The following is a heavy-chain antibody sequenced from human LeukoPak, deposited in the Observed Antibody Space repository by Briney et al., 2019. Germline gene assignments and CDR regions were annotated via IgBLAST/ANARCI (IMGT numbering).Heavy chain of an antibody. V-gene: IGHV4-39*07. CDR2: IHYSGST. Sequence: SVILSLTCIVSEGSSRTSSYYWGWIRPTPGKGLEWIGSIHYSGSTYYNPSLKSRVTISVESTQFSLNLMSVTPADTATYYCARDDAASYYSWFGTWGQGILVTVSS. CDR3: ARDDAASYYSWFGT. CDR1: EGSSRTSSYY. J-gene: IGHJ5*02. D-gene: IGHD1-26*01.